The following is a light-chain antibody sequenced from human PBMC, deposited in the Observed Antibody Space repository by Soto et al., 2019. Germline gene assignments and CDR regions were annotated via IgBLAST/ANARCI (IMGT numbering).Light chain of an antibody. V-gene: IGKV3-15*01. CDR3: HQYNSWPPGT. CDR1: QSISRS. CDR2: DAS. J-gene: IGKJ2*01. Sequence: ETVLTQSPARLSLSPGERATLSCRASQSISRSLAWYQQKPGQAPRLLISDASTRATGIPARFSGSGSGTEFTLTISSLQSEDFALYYCHQYNSWPPGTFGQGTKVDIK.